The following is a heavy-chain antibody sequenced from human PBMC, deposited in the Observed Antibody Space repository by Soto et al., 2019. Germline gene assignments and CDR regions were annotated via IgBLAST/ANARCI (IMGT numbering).Heavy chain of an antibody. D-gene: IGHD2-2*01. Sequence: EVQLLESGGGLVQPGGSLRLSCAASGFTFSSYAMNWVRQAPGKGLEWVSAISGSGGSTYYADSVKGRFTISRDNSKNTLHLQMNSLRAEDTAVYYCARGYCSSTTCGGAIDYWGQGSLVTVSS. CDR2: ISGSGGST. J-gene: IGHJ4*02. V-gene: IGHV3-23*01. CDR3: ARGYCSSTTCGGAIDY. CDR1: GFTFSSYA.